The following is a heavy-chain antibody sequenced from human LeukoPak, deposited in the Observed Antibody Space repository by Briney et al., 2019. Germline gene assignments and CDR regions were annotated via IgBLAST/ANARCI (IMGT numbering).Heavy chain of an antibody. Sequence: GESLRLSCAASGFNFIDYSMNWVRQAPGKGLEWISYIGISSGNTKYADSVKGRFTISRDKARNSLYLQMNSLRVEDPAVYYCARDHRSAFDNWGHGTLVTVSS. CDR1: GFNFIDYS. J-gene: IGHJ4*01. V-gene: IGHV3-48*01. CDR3: ARDHRSAFDN. CDR2: IGISSGNT.